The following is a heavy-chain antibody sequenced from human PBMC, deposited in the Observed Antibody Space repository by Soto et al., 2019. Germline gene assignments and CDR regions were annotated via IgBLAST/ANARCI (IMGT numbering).Heavy chain of an antibody. D-gene: IGHD6-13*01. Sequence: GGSLRLSCAASGFTVSSNYMSWVRQAPGKGLEWVSVIYSGGSTYYADSMKGRFTISRHNSKNTLYLQMNSLRAEDTAVYYCARGHGSSSWYYFDYWGQGTLVTVSS. CDR1: GFTVSSNY. CDR2: IYSGGST. V-gene: IGHV3-53*04. J-gene: IGHJ4*02. CDR3: ARGHGSSSWYYFDY.